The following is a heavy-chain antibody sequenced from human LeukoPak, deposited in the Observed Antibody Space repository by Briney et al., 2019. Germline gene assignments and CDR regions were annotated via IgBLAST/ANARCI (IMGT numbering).Heavy chain of an antibody. CDR1: GYTFTSYY. V-gene: IGHV1-46*01. D-gene: IGHD2-2*01. Sequence: EASVKVSCKASGYTFTSYYMHWVRQAPGQGLEWMGIINPSGGSTSYAQKFQGRVTMTRDMSTSTVYMELSSLRSEDTAVYYCARGHGKYQLLVYNWFDPWGQGTLVTVSS. CDR2: INPSGGST. CDR3: ARGHGKYQLLVYNWFDP. J-gene: IGHJ5*02.